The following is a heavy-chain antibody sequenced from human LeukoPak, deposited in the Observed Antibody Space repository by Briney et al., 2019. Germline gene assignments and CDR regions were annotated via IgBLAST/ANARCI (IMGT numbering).Heavy chain of an antibody. CDR3: EREEYYYDSSGNFALNAFDS. Sequence: SETLSLTCAVSGYSISSGYYWGWIRRPPGKGLEWIGDIFHSGSTSYSPSLKSRVTISIDRSKNQFSVKLTSVTAADTAVYYCEREEYYYDSSGNFALNAFDSWGQGTLVTVSS. CDR2: IFHSGST. J-gene: IGHJ4*02. V-gene: IGHV4-38-2*02. CDR1: GYSISSGYY. D-gene: IGHD3-22*01.